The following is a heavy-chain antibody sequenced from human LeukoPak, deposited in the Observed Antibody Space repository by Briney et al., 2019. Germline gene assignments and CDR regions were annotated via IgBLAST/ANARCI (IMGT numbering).Heavy chain of an antibody. CDR1: GFTFSNVW. CDR3: ARGRAYSRDWFDF. V-gene: IGHV3-64*02. J-gene: IGHJ5*01. Sequence: GGSLRLSCAASGFTFSNVWMSWVRQAPGKGLEYVSAISSDGYTTYYVDSVKGRFTISRDNSKNTLYLQMGSLRVEDMAVYYCARGRAYSRDWFDFWGQGTLVTVSS. CDR2: ISSDGYTT. D-gene: IGHD5-18*01.